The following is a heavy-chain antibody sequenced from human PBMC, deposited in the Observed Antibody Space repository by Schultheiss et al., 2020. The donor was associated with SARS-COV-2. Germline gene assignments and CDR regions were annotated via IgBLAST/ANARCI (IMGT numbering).Heavy chain of an antibody. J-gene: IGHJ4*02. CDR1: GGSISSYY. D-gene: IGHD3-22*01. CDR2: IYYSGST. Sequence: SETLSLTCTVSGGSISSYYWTWIRQHPGKGLEWIGYIYYSGSTYYNPSLKSRVTISVDTSKNQFSLKLSSVTAADTAVYYCARDDYYDSSGYENWGQGTLVTVSS. V-gene: IGHV4-59*12. CDR3: ARDDYYDSSGYEN.